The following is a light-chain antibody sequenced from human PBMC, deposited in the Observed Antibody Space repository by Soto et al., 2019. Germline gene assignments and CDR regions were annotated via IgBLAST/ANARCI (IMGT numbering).Light chain of an antibody. CDR3: QQYHNWLMYT. J-gene: IGKJ2*01. V-gene: IGKV3-15*01. CDR2: GAS. Sequence: EIVMTQSPVTLSVSPGERATLSCRASQSVSSDLAWYQQKPGQAPRLLIYGASTRATGIPAGFSGSGSGTEFTLTISSLQSEDFAVYYCQQYHNWLMYTFGQGTKLEI. CDR1: QSVSSD.